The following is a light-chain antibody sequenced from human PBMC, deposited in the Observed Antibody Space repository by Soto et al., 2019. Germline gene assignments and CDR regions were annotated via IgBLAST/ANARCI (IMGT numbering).Light chain of an antibody. CDR2: GAY. J-gene: IGKJ4*01. CDR3: QQSSNWPPLT. CDR1: QTLRRTY. V-gene: IGKV3D-20*02. Sequence: EIVLMQSPGTLSLSPGERATLSCRASQTLRRTYIAWYQQKPGQAPRLIIYGAYTRATGIPVRFSGSGSGTDFTLTISSLEPKDFAVYYCQQSSNWPPLTCGGGTKVDIK.